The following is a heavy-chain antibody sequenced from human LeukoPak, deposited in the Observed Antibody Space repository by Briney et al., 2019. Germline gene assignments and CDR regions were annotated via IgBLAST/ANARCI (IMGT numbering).Heavy chain of an antibody. Sequence: SETLSLTCAVYGGSFSGYYWSWIRQPPGKGLEWIGEINHSGSTNYNPSLKSRVTISVDTSKNQFSLKLSSVTAADTAVYYCARDSGGAGHDYWGQGTLVTVSS. J-gene: IGHJ4*02. CDR2: INHSGST. CDR3: ARDSGGAGHDY. V-gene: IGHV4-34*01. D-gene: IGHD2-15*01. CDR1: GGSFSGYY.